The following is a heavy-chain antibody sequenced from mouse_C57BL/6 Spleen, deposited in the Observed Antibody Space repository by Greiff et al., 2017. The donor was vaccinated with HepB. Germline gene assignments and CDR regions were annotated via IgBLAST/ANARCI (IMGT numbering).Heavy chain of an antibody. D-gene: IGHD2-4*01. CDR1: GYAFSSYW. CDR2: IHPGDGDT. V-gene: IGHV1-80*01. Sequence: VQLQQSGAELVKPGASVKISCKASGYAFSSYWMNWVKQRPGKGLEWNGQIHPGDGDTNYNGKFKGKATLTADKSSSTAYMQLSSLTSEDSAVYFCARWDDYVSWFAYWGQGTLVTVSA. CDR3: ARWDDYVSWFAY. J-gene: IGHJ3*01.